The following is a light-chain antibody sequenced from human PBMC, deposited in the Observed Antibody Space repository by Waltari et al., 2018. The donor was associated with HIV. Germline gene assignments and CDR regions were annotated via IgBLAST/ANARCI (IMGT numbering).Light chain of an antibody. CDR1: SSNIGSDY. CDR2: RDD. J-gene: IGLJ2*01. CDR3: ATWDGSLSGVL. V-gene: IGLV1-47*01. Sequence: QSELTQPPSASATPGQRVTISCSGRSSNIGSDYVCWFQQLPGTAPKLLINRDDQRPSGVPDRFSGSKSGTSASLAISGLRPDDEADYYCATWDGSLSGVLFGGGTKLTVL.